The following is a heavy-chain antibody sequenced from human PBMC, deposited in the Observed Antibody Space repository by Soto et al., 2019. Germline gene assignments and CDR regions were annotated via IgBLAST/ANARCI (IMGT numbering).Heavy chain of an antibody. J-gene: IGHJ4*02. CDR2: ISGSGGST. V-gene: IGHV3-23*01. CDR1: GFTFSSYA. CDR3: ASLLFASFVNGDLAFDY. D-gene: IGHD4-17*01. Sequence: GGSLRLSCAASGFTFSSYAMSWVRQAPGKGLEWVSAISGSGGSTYYADSVKDRFTISRDNSKNTLYLQMNSLRAEDTAVYYCASLLFASFVNGDLAFDYWGQGTLVTVSS.